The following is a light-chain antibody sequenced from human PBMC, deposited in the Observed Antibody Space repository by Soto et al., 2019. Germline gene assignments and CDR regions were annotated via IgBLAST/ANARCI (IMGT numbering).Light chain of an antibody. CDR3: SSYTSISTPLYV. V-gene: IGLV2-14*01. CDR2: EVS. CDR1: SSDVGGYNY. J-gene: IGLJ1*01. Sequence: QSALTQPASVSGSPGQSITISCTGTSSDVGGYNYVSWYQQHPGKAPKLMIYEVSNRPSGVSNRFSGSKSGNTASLTISGLQAEDEADYYCSSYTSISTPLYVFGTGTKVTVL.